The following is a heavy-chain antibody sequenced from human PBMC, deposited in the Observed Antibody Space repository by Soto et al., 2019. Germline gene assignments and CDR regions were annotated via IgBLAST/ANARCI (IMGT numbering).Heavy chain of an antibody. CDR3: ARAVHYDFWSGAYYFDY. CDR2: MNPNSGNT. Sequence: QVQLVQSGAEVKKPGASVKVSCKASGYTFTSYDINWVRQATGQGLEWMGWMNPNSGNTGYAQKLQGRVTMTRNTSISTAYMELSSLRSEDTAVYYCARAVHYDFWSGAYYFDYWGQGTLVTVSS. J-gene: IGHJ4*02. D-gene: IGHD3-3*01. V-gene: IGHV1-8*01. CDR1: GYTFTSYD.